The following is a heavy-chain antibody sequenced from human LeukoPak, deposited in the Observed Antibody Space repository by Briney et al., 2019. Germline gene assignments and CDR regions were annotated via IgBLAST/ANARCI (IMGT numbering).Heavy chain of an antibody. CDR3: ARSRGWGSDNDRFSADFGY. D-gene: IGHD2-21*02. CDR1: GGSINDYF. Sequence: TSETLSLTCTVSGGSINDYFWSWIRQPPRKGLEWIGYIFYSGRTHYNPSLKSRVTISLDTSKNQISLKLNSVTAADTAVYYCARSRGWGSDNDRFSADFGYWGQGTLVTVSS. V-gene: IGHV4-59*01. CDR2: IFYSGRT. J-gene: IGHJ4*02.